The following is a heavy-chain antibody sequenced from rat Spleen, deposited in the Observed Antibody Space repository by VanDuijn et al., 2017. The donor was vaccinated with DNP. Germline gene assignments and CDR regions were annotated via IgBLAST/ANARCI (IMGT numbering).Heavy chain of an antibody. CDR2: INIVGGGT. Sequence: EVQLVESGGGLVQPGNSLKLSCAASGFTFSDYAMAWVRQSLKKGLEWVAYINIVGGGTYYRDFVKGRFTISRDSAKRTLYLQMDSLRSEDTATYYCTTANNYGFTYWGQGTLVTVSS. V-gene: IGHV5-27*01. J-gene: IGHJ3*01. CDR1: GFTFSDYA. D-gene: IGHD1-10*01. CDR3: TTANNYGFTY.